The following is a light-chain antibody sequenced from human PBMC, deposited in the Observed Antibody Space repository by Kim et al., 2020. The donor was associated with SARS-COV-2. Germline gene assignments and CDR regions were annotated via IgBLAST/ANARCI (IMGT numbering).Light chain of an antibody. J-gene: IGLJ3*02. Sequence: GERVTSSCSGSKSNIGGKLVSWYRQLPGTAPKVVLYGYNKRPPGVPDRISGSTSGTAASLAISGLRSEDDGDYYCATWDDRLNSPVFGGGTQLTVL. CDR3: ATWDDRLNSPV. CDR2: GYN. CDR1: KSNIGGKL. V-gene: IGLV1-44*01.